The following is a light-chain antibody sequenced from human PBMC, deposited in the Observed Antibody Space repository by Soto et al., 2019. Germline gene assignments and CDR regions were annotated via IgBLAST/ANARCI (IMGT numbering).Light chain of an antibody. CDR3: NSYAGDIIRFV. J-gene: IGLJ1*01. CDR1: SSDVGAYKY. CDR2: EVS. Sequence: QSALTQPASVSGSPGQSVTISCTVTSSDVGAYKYVSWYQQHPGKAPKLMIYEVSNRPSGVSNRFSGSKSGNTASLTISGLQADDEAAYYCNSYAGDIIRFVFGTGTKVTVL. V-gene: IGLV2-14*01.